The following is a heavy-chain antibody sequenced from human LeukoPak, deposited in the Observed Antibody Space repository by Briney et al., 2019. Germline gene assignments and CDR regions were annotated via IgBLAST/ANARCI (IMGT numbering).Heavy chain of an antibody. CDR3: AKASYGDYWDYYYYYMDV. D-gene: IGHD4-17*01. J-gene: IGHJ6*03. CDR2: ISGSGGST. CDR1: GFTFSSYA. V-gene: IGHV3-23*01. Sequence: PGGSLRLSCAASGFTFSSYAMSWVRQAPGKGLEWFSAISGSGGSTYYADSVKGRFTISRDNSKNTLYLQMNSLRAEDTAVYYCAKASYGDYWDYYYYYMDVWGKGTTVTVSS.